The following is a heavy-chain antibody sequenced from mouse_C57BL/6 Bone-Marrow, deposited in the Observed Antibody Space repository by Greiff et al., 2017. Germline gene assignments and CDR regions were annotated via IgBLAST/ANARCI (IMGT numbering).Heavy chain of an antibody. Sequence: QVQLQQPGAELVKPGASVKVSCKASGYTFTSYWMHWVKQRPGQGLEWIGRIHPSDSDTNYNQKFKGKATLTVDKSSSTAYMQLSSLTSEDSAVYYCALSTMVTTRAWFAYWGQGTLVTVSA. V-gene: IGHV1-74*01. CDR2: IHPSDSDT. CDR3: ALSTMVTTRAWFAY. D-gene: IGHD2-2*01. CDR1: GYTFTSYW. J-gene: IGHJ3*01.